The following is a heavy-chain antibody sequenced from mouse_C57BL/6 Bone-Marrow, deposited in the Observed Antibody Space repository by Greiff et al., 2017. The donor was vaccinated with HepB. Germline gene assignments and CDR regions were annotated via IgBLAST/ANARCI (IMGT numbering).Heavy chain of an antibody. J-gene: IGHJ2*01. CDR1: GFTFTDYY. V-gene: IGHV7-3*01. CDR3: ARYRYYGPYYFDY. Sequence: EVMLVESGGGLVQPGGSLSLSCAASGFTFTDYYMSWVRQPPGKALEWLGFIRNKANGYTTEYSASVKGRFTISRDNSQSILYLQMNALRAEDSATYYCARYRYYGPYYFDYWGQGTTLTVSS. D-gene: IGHD1-1*01. CDR2: IRNKANGYTT.